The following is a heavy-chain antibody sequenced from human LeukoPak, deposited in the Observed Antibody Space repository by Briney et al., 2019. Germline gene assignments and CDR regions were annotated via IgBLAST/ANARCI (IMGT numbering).Heavy chain of an antibody. Sequence: SESLSLTCTVSGGSISSSSYYWGWIRQPPGKGLEWIGSISYSGSTYYNPSLKSRVTISVDTSKNQFSLKLSSVTAADTAVYYCARSVDSLLNFDYWGQGTLVTVSS. J-gene: IGHJ4*02. CDR3: ARSVDSLLNFDY. D-gene: IGHD3-22*01. V-gene: IGHV4-39*01. CDR2: ISYSGST. CDR1: GGSISSSSYY.